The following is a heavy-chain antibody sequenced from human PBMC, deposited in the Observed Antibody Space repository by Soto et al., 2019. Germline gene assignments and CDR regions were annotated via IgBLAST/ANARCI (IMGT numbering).Heavy chain of an antibody. CDR2: ISDDGRNT. CDR1: GFRFSSYG. D-gene: IGHD4-17*01. J-gene: IGHJ6*02. V-gene: IGHV3-30*18. CDR3: AKDPRGNGDVTHYYNGMDV. Sequence: QAQLVESRGGVVQPGRSLRLSCEVSGFRFSSYGVHWVRQAPGKGLEWVALISDDGRNTFYPDSVKGRFSISRDNSKNTVYLQMNSLRAEDTAVYYCAKDPRGNGDVTHYYNGMDVWGQGTTVTVSS.